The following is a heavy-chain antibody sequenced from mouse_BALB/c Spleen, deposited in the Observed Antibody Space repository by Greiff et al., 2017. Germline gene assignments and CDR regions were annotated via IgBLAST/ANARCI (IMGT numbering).Heavy chain of an antibody. Sequence: VQLKESGAELVKPGASVKLSCTASGFNIKDTYMHWVKQRPEQGLEWIGRIDPANGNTKYDPKFQGKATITADTSSNTAYLQLSSLTSEDTAVYYCARDDSYYYAMDYWGQGTSVTVSS. D-gene: IGHD2-12*01. CDR3: ARDDSYYYAMDY. V-gene: IGHV14-3*02. J-gene: IGHJ4*01. CDR1: GFNIKDTY. CDR2: IDPANGNT.